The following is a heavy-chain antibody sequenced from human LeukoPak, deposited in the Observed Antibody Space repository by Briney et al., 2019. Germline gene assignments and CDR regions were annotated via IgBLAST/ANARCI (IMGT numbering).Heavy chain of an antibody. CDR3: ARDGYGDSPDYFDY. D-gene: IGHD4-17*01. Sequence: SETLSLTCTVSGCSISSYYWSWIRQPAGKGLEWIGRIHTSGSTNYNPSLKSRVTMSVDTSKNQFSLKLSSVTAADTAVYYCARDGYGDSPDYFDYWGQGTLVTVSS. V-gene: IGHV4-4*07. J-gene: IGHJ4*02. CDR1: GCSISSYY. CDR2: IHTSGST.